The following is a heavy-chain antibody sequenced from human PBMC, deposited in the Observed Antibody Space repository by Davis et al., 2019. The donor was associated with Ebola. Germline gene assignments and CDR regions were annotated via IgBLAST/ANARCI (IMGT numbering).Heavy chain of an antibody. V-gene: IGHV4-59*01. CDR2: VFHSGTI. D-gene: IGHD1-26*01. J-gene: IGHJ4*02. CDR3: ARGGSWYCFDC. CDR1: GAPISSYY. Sequence: SETLSLTCSVSGAPISSYYWSWIRQPPGKGLEWIGYVFHSGTINYNPSLKSRVTISLDTSTNQFSLKLTSVIAADTAVYYCARGGSWYCFDCWGQGTLVTVSS.